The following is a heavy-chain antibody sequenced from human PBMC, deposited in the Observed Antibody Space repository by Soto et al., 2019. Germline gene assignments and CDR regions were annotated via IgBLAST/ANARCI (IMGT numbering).Heavy chain of an antibody. D-gene: IGHD6-13*01. Sequence: ASVKVSCKAARYIFTSFHMHWVREAPGQGLEWMGVINPSTGSTSYEQKFQGRVTMTRDTSTSTVYMVLSSLRSEDTAVYYCARIAAAGLTYFDFWGQGTPVTVSS. CDR1: RYIFTSFH. CDR2: INPSTGST. V-gene: IGHV1-46*01. CDR3: ARIAAAGLTYFDF. J-gene: IGHJ4*02.